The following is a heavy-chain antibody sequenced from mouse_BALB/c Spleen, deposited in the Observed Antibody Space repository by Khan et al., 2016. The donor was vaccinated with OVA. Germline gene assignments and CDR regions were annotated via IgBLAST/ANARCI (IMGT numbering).Heavy chain of an antibody. CDR1: GYTFTSYW. CDR2: INPTSGYT. Sequence: QVQLKESGAELAKLGASVKMSCKASGYTFTSYWMHWIKQRPGQGLEWIGYINPTSGYTDYNQKFKDKATLTADKSSSIAYMQLSSLTSDDSAVYYCARDRIDYWGQGTALTVSS. V-gene: IGHV1-7*01. CDR3: ARDRIDY. J-gene: IGHJ2*01.